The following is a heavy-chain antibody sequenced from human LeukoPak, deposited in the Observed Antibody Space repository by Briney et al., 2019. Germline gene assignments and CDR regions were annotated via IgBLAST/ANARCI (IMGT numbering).Heavy chain of an antibody. J-gene: IGHJ4*02. CDR1: GFTFSSYE. Sequence: TGGSLRLSCAASGFTFSSYEMNWVRQAPGKGLEWVSYISSSGSTIYYADSVKGRFTISRDNAKNSLYLQMNSLRAEDTAVYYCASISGGWYLYCFDYWGQGTLVTVSS. V-gene: IGHV3-48*03. D-gene: IGHD6-19*01. CDR2: ISSSGSTI. CDR3: ASISGGWYLYCFDY.